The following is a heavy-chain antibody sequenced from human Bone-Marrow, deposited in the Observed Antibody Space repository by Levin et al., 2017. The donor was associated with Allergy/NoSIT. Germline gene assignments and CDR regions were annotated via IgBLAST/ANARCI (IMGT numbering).Heavy chain of an antibody. J-gene: IGHJ6*02. D-gene: IGHD1-14*01. V-gene: IGHV3-53*01. CDR3: ARGPWGLNRYYYGMDV. CDR2: IYSSGST. CDR1: GFILSSNY. Sequence: QAGGSLRLSCAASGFILSSNYITWVRQAPGKGLDWVSIIYSSGSTYYADSVKGRFTISRDNSKNTVSLQMNSLKVEDTAVYFCARGPWGLNRYYYGMDVWGQGTTVTVSS.